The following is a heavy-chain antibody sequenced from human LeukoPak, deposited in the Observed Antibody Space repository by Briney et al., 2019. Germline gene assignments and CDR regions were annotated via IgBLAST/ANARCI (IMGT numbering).Heavy chain of an antibody. Sequence: GGSLRLSCAASGFTFSSYSMNWVRQAPGKGLEWVSSISSSSSYIYYADSVKGRFTISRDNAKNSLYLQMNSLRAEDTAVYYCARAPGIAVAGTCFDYWGQGTLSPSPQ. CDR1: GFTFSSYS. V-gene: IGHV3-21*01. CDR3: ARAPGIAVAGTCFDY. CDR2: ISSSSSYI. J-gene: IGHJ4*02. D-gene: IGHD6-19*01.